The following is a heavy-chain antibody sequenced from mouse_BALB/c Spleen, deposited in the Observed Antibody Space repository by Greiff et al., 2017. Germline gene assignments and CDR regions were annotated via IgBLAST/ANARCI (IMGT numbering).Heavy chain of an antibody. Sequence: VHLVESGPGLVAPSQSLSITCTVSGFSLTSYGVHWVRQPPGKGLEWLGVIWAGGSTNYNSALMSRLSISKDNSKSQVFLKMNSLQTDDTAMYYCASRSTMITTDYAMDYWGQGTSVTVSS. CDR2: IWAGGST. D-gene: IGHD2-4*01. CDR3: ASRSTMITTDYAMDY. J-gene: IGHJ4*01. CDR1: GFSLTSYG. V-gene: IGHV2-9*02.